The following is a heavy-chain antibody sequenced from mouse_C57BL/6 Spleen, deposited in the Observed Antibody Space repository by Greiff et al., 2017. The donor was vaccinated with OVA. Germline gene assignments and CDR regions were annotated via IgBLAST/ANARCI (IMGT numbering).Heavy chain of an antibody. D-gene: IGHD2-4*01. Sequence: EVKLQESGGDLVKPGGSLKLSCAASGFTFSSYGMSWVRQTPDKRLEWVATISSGGSYTYYPDSVKGRFTISRDNAKNTLYLQMSSLKSEDTAMYYCARQYDYDVGFAYWGRGTLVTVSA. CDR3: ARQYDYDVGFAY. V-gene: IGHV5-6*01. CDR2: ISSGGSYT. CDR1: GFTFSSYG. J-gene: IGHJ3*01.